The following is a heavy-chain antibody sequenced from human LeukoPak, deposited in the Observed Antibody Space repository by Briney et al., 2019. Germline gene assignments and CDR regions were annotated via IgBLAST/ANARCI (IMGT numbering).Heavy chain of an antibody. CDR2: IGGRDGST. CDR3: AKGHYYGSGSLDY. Sequence: GPLRLSCAASGFTFSSYGMSWVRQAPGKGLEWVSAIGGRDGSTYYADSVKGRFTISRDNSKNTLYVQMNSLRAEDTAVYYCAKGHYYGSGSLDYWGQGTLVTVSS. CDR1: GFTFSSYG. D-gene: IGHD3-10*01. V-gene: IGHV3-23*01. J-gene: IGHJ4*02.